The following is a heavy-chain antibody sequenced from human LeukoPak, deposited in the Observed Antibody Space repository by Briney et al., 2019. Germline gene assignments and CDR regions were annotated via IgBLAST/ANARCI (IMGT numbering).Heavy chain of an antibody. Sequence: GGSLRLSCAASGFTFRNYAMSWVRQAPGKGLEWVSGISGSGTNTYYADSVKGRFTISRDNSKNTLYVQMNSLRAEDTAVYYCAKAIVLLISGNAFDIWGQGTMVTVSS. D-gene: IGHD2/OR15-2a*01. CDR1: GFTFRNYA. CDR3: AKAIVLLISGNAFDI. CDR2: ISGSGTNT. V-gene: IGHV3-23*01. J-gene: IGHJ3*02.